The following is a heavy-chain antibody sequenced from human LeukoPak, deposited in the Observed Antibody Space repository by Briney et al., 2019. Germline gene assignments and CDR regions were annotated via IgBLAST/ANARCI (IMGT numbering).Heavy chain of an antibody. Sequence: GGSLRLSCAASGFTFSSYAMSWVRQAPGKGLEWVSAISGSGGSTYYADSVKGRFTISRDNSKNTLYLQMNSLRAEDTAVYYCAKDDGGLFYYYYGMDVWGQGTTVTVSS. CDR3: AKDDGGLFYYYYGMDV. D-gene: IGHD3-10*01. CDR1: GFTFSSYA. J-gene: IGHJ6*02. CDR2: ISGSGGST. V-gene: IGHV3-23*01.